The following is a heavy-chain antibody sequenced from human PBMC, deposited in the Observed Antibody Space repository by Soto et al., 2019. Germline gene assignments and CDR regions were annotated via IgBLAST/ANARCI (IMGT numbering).Heavy chain of an antibody. J-gene: IGHJ4*02. CDR3: ARRWGRTFDY. Sequence: SETLSLTCTVSGGSISSSSYYWGWIRQPPGKGLEWIGSIYYSGSTNYNPSLKSRVTISVDTSKNQFSLKLSSVTAADTAVYYCARRWGRTFDYWGQGTLVTVSS. D-gene: IGHD7-27*01. CDR2: IYYSGST. CDR1: GGSISSSSYY. V-gene: IGHV4-39*07.